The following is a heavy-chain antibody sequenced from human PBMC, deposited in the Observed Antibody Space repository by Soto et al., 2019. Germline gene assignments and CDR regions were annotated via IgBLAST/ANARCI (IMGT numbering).Heavy chain of an antibody. Sequence: SVKVSYKASGGTFSSYAISWVRQAPGQGLEWMGGIIPIFGTANYAQKFQGRVTITADESTSTAYMELSSLRSEDTAVYYCARDSGSGYRFDPWGQGTLVTVSS. CDR1: GGTFSSYA. CDR3: ARDSGSGYRFDP. V-gene: IGHV1-69*13. J-gene: IGHJ5*02. CDR2: IIPIFGTA. D-gene: IGHD3-3*01.